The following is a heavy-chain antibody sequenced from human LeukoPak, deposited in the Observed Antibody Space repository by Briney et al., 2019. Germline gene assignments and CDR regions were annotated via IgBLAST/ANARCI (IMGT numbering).Heavy chain of an antibody. J-gene: IGHJ5*02. V-gene: IGHV1-18*01. CDR3: ARSSKLPHQTTAWYWFDP. CDR1: GYTFTSYG. D-gene: IGHD4-17*01. CDR2: ISANDGNT. Sequence: ASVKVSCKASGYTFTSYGISWVRQAPGQGLEWMGWISANDGNTDYPQKLQGRVTMTRDTSTSTVYMDLSSLRSEDTAVYYCARSSKLPHQTTAWYWFDPWGQGTLVTVSS.